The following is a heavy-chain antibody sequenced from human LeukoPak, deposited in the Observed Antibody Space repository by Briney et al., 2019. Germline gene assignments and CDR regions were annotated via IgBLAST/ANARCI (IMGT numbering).Heavy chain of an antibody. CDR3: ARPPGIAAAWFHP. Sequence: PSETLSLTCTVSGGSISSSDYYWGWIRQPPGKGLEWIGTMYYSGSTYHNPSLKSRVTISVDKSKDQFSLKLNSVTAADTAMYYCARPPGIAAAWFHPWGQGTLVTVSS. CDR1: GGSISSSDYY. D-gene: IGHD6-13*01. J-gene: IGHJ5*02. V-gene: IGHV4-39*01. CDR2: MYYSGST.